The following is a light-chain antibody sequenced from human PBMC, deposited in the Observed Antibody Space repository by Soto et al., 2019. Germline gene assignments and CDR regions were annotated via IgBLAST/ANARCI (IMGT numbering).Light chain of an antibody. CDR3: QTWGTGIRA. J-gene: IGLJ3*02. Sequence: QLVLAQSPSASASLGGSVRLTCTLSSGHTTYVIAWHQQQAEKAPRYLMKVNSDGSYIKGDGIPDRFSGSSSGAERYLTISSLQSEDEGDYYCQTWGTGIRAFGGGTKLTVL. CDR1: SGHTTYV. V-gene: IGLV4-69*01. CDR2: VNSDGSY.